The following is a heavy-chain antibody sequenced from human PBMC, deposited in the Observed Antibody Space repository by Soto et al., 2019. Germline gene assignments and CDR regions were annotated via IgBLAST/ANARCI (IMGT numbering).Heavy chain of an antibody. CDR1: GFTFSNAW. V-gene: IGHV3-15*01. CDR2: IKSKTDGGTT. J-gene: IGHJ3*02. D-gene: IGHD3-3*01. Sequence: PGGSLRLSCAASGFTFSNAWMSWVRQAPGKGLEWVGRIKSKTDGGTTDYAAPVKGRFTISRDDSKNTLYLQMNSLKTEDTAVYYCTTDPNPNYDFWSGYWAPDAFDIWGQGTMVTVSS. CDR3: TTDPNPNYDFWSGYWAPDAFDI.